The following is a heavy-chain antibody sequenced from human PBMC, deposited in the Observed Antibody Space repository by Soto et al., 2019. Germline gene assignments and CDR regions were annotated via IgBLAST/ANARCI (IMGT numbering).Heavy chain of an antibody. D-gene: IGHD3-16*01. J-gene: IGHJ6*02. V-gene: IGHV3-74*01. CDR3: ASNYAYAEGYYFYGIDV. CDR2: VNSDGDTT. CDR1: GFTFRNYW. Sequence: EVQLVESGGGLVQPGGSMRLSCAASGFTFRNYWMHWVRQAPGNGLVWVSRVNSDGDTTYYADSVMGRFTISRDNAKNTLHLQMNSLGAEDTAVYYCASNYAYAEGYYFYGIDVWGQGTTVTVSS.